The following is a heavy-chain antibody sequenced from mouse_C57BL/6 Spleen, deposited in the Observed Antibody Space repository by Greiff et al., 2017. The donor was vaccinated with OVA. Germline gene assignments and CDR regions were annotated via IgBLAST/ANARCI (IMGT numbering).Heavy chain of an antibody. CDR3: ARGDGNFDWYFDV. D-gene: IGHD2-1*01. CDR1: GFSLTSYG. CDR2: IWSGGST. V-gene: IGHV2-2*01. J-gene: IGHJ1*03. Sequence: VMLVESGPGLVQPSQSLSITCTVSGFSLTSYGVHWVRQSPGKGLEWLGVIWSGGSTDYNAAFISRLSISKDNSKSQVFFKMNSLQADDTAIYYCARGDGNFDWYFDVWGTGTTVTVSS.